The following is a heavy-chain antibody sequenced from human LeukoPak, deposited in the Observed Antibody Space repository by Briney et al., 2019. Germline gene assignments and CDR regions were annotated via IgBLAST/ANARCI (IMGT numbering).Heavy chain of an antibody. V-gene: IGHV4-38-2*02. CDR3: ARGAFGVLLSAFDI. Sequence: SETLSLTCTVSGDSITGYYWGWIRQPPGKGLVWIGNIYYTGNTYYNASLKSRVTISVDTSKNQFSLKVISMTAADTAVYWCARGAFGVLLSAFDIWGQGTMVTVSS. CDR1: GDSITGYY. J-gene: IGHJ3*02. CDR2: IYYTGNT. D-gene: IGHD3-3*01.